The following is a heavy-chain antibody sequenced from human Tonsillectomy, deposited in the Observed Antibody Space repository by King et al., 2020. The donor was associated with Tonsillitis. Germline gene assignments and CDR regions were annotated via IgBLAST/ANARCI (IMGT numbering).Heavy chain of an antibody. D-gene: IGHD2-2*01. J-gene: IGHJ5*02. CDR2: INPSGGTT. Sequence: VQLVQSGAEMKKPGASVKVSCKASGYTFTSYYMHWVRQAPGQGLEWMGMINPSGGTTSYAQKFQGRVTMTRDTSTNTVYMELSSLRSEDTAVYYCARDRPCSSASCYGGSWFDPWGQGTLVTVCS. CDR1: GYTFTSYY. CDR3: ARDRPCSSASCYGGSWFDP. V-gene: IGHV1-46*01.